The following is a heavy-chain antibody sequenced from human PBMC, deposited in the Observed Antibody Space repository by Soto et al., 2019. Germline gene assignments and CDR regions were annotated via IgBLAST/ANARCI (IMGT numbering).Heavy chain of an antibody. J-gene: IGHJ4*02. Sequence: QEQLVESGGGVVQPGTSLRLSCAVPGGIFHGYGMHWVRQAPGKGLEWVAIIRFDGSNEEYADSVKGRFTISRDNSKNTLYLQMNNLGAEDMAVYYCARDGIGGTVFRGYLDYWGRGTVVTVSS. CDR1: GGIFHGYG. V-gene: IGHV3-33*01. CDR3: ARDGIGGTVFRGYLDY. D-gene: IGHD1-7*01. CDR2: IRFDGSNE.